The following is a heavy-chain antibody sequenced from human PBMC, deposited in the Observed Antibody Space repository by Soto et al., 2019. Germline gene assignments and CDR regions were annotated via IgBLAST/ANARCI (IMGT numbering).Heavy chain of an antibody. V-gene: IGHV3-49*03. CDR3: ANAQGEATIPGNYSVMEV. D-gene: IGHD5-12*01. J-gene: IGHJ6*04. CDR1: GFTFGDYA. CDR2: IRSKAYGGTT. Sequence: GGSLRLSCTASGFTFGDYAMSWFRQAPGKGLEWVGFIRSKAYGGTTEYAASVKGRFTISRDDSKSIAYLQMNSLKTEDTAVYYVANAQGEATIPGNYSVMEVGGKGTRVTFP.